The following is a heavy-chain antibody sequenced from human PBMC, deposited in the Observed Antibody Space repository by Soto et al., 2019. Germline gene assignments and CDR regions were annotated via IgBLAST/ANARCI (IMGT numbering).Heavy chain of an antibody. Sequence: VGSLRLSCAASGFTFSSYAMSWVRQAPGKGLEWVSAISGSGGSTYYADSVKGRLTISRDNSKNTLYLQMNSLRAEDTAVYYCAKVGDTVVVPAAEPYYYGMDVWGQGTTVTVSS. CDR2: ISGSGGST. CDR1: GFTFSSYA. V-gene: IGHV3-23*01. D-gene: IGHD2-2*01. CDR3: AKVGDTVVVPAAEPYYYGMDV. J-gene: IGHJ6*02.